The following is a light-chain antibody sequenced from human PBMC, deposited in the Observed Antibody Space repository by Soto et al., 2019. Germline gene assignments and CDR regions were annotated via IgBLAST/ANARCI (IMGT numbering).Light chain of an antibody. CDR1: QSIEHSDGNTY. CDR2: KVS. V-gene: IGKV2-30*02. Sequence: DVVVTQSPLSLPVTLGQPASISCRSSQSIEHSDGNTYLNWFQQRPGQSPRRLIYKVSDRDSGVADRFSGSVSGTDFTLQISSVEAEDVGVYYCLQSSSRPRSFGGGTVVETK. CDR3: LQSSSRPRS. J-gene: IGKJ4*01.